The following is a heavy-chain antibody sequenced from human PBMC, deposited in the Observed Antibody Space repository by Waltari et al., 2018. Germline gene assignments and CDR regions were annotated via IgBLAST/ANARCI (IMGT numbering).Heavy chain of an antibody. CDR2: SHPGDSVT. Sequence: EVQLVQSGAEVKKPGEPLKISCQGSGYSFSTHWIAWFRQVPGKGLEWMGISHPGDSVTTYSPSFQGQVTISADKSTNTAYLQWSSLKASDTAIYYCARHPVTGVLCKNGVCYDSYSDLWGRGTLVTVSS. CDR1: GYSFSTHW. V-gene: IGHV5-51*01. D-gene: IGHD2-8*01. CDR3: ARHPVTGVLCKNGVCYDSYSDL. J-gene: IGHJ2*01.